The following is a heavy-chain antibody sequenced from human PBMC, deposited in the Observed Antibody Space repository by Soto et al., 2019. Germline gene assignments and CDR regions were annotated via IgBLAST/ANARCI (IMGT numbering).Heavy chain of an antibody. CDR2: IYYSGST. J-gene: IGHJ4*02. D-gene: IGHD4-4*01. V-gene: IGHV4-30-4*01. CDR3: ARGAELPPMTTVTTGFDY. CDR1: GGSISSGDYY. Sequence: SSETLSLTCAVSGGSISSGDYYWSWIRQPPGKDLEWIGYIYYSGSTYYNPSLKSRVTISVDTSKNQFSLKLSSVTAADTAVYYCARGAELPPMTTVTTGFDYWGQGTLVTVSS.